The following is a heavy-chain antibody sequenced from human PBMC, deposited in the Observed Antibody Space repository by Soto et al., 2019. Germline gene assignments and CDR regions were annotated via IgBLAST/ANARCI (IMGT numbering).Heavy chain of an antibody. CDR2: IYYTGST. D-gene: IGHD3-10*01. CDR3: ARGPGASGTYHYFFDY. Sequence: SETLSLTCPVSGCSLSSYWWSWIRQPPGKGLEWIGYIYYTGSTNYNPSLKSRVTISLDASKNQFSLNLNSATAADTAVYYCARGPGASGTYHYFFDYWGPGTLVTVSS. CDR1: GCSLSSYW. V-gene: IGHV4-59*01. J-gene: IGHJ4*02.